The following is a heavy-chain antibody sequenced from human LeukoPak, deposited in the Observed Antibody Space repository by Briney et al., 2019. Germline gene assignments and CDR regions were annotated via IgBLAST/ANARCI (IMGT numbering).Heavy chain of an antibody. D-gene: IGHD6-13*01. CDR3: ARDIAAAGKPDAFDI. Sequence: SETLSLTCTVSGGSISSYYWSWIRQPPGKGLEWIGYIYYSGSTNYNPSLKSRVTISVDTSKNQCSLKLSSVTAADTAVYYCARDIAAAGKPDAFDIWGQGTMVTVSS. J-gene: IGHJ3*02. V-gene: IGHV4-59*01. CDR1: GGSISSYY. CDR2: IYYSGST.